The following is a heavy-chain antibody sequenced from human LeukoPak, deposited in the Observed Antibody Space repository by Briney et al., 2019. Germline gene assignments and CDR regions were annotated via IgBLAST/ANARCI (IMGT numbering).Heavy chain of an antibody. V-gene: IGHV4-39*01. CDR3: ARRQIYDILTGLHFDY. Sequence: SETLSLTCTVSGGSISTSNYYWGWIRQPPGKGLEWIGSIYYSGSTYYNPSLKSRVTISVDTSKNQFSLKLSSVTAADTAVYYCARRQIYDILTGLHFDYWGQGTLVTVSS. D-gene: IGHD3-9*01. J-gene: IGHJ4*02. CDR2: IYYSGST. CDR1: GGSISTSNYY.